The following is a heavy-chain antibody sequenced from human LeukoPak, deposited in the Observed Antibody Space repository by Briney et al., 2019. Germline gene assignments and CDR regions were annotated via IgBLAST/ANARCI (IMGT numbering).Heavy chain of an antibody. J-gene: IGHJ3*02. CDR2: INHSGST. Sequence: SETLSLTCAVYGGSFSGYYWSWIRQPPGKGLEWIGEINHSGSTNYNPSLKSRVTISVDTSKNQFSLKLSSVTAADTAVYYCARLRYYDSSGYLEGADDAFDIWGQGQWSPSLQ. CDR3: ARLRYYDSSGYLEGADDAFDI. D-gene: IGHD3-22*01. V-gene: IGHV4-34*01. CDR1: GGSFSGYY.